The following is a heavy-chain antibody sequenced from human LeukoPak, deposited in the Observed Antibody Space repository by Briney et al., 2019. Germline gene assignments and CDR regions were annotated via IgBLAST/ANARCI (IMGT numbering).Heavy chain of an antibody. J-gene: IGHJ6*03. V-gene: IGHV3-21*01. CDR3: ARDYTSFMDV. CDR1: GFTFSSYE. Sequence: GGSLRLSCAASGFTFSSYEMDWVRQAPGKGLEWVSSISSSSSYIYYADSVKGRFTNSRDNAKNSLYLQMNSLRAEDTAVYYCARDYTSFMDVWGKGTTVTVSS. CDR2: ISSSSSYI.